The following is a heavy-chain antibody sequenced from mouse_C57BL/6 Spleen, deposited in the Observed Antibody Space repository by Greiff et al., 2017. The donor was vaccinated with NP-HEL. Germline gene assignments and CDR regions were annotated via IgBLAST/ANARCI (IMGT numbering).Heavy chain of an antibody. CDR3: ARIPSKGFAY. V-gene: IGHV2-2*01. J-gene: IGHJ3*01. CDR2: IWSGGST. Sequence: QVQLQQSGPGLVQPSQSLSITCTVSGFSLTSYGVHWVRQSPGKGLEWLGVIWSGGSTDYNAAFISRLSISKDNSKSQVFFKMNSLQADDTAIYYCARIPSKGFAYWGQGTLVTVSA. CDR1: GFSLTSYG.